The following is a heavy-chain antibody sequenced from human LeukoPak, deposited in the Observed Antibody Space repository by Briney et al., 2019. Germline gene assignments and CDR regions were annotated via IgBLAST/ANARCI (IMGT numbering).Heavy chain of an antibody. V-gene: IGHV3-23*01. J-gene: IGHJ4*02. CDR2: ITGSGGST. CDR3: AKWGDYDVFTGYYDADY. Sequence: PGGSLRLSCAASGFTFSNYAMSWVRQAPGKGLEWFSVITGSGGSTYYANSVKGRFTISRDNSKNTLYLQMNSLRAEDTAIYSCAKWGDYDVFTGYYDADYWGQGTLVTVSS. D-gene: IGHD3-9*01. CDR1: GFTFSNYA.